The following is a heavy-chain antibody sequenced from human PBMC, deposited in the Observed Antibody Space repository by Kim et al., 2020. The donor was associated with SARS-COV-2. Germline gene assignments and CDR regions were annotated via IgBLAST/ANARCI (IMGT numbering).Heavy chain of an antibody. V-gene: IGHV3-53*01. CDR2: IYTGATT. J-gene: IGHJ6*02. Sequence: GGSLRLSCAPSGFIVSNTYLSWVRQAPGKGLEWVSVIYTGATTYYADSVKGRFTISRDNSRNTVYLQMNSLRADDTAVYYCARLGPVTANYYYGMDVWGQGTKGNVSS. CDR3: ARLGPVTANYYYGMDV. D-gene: IGHD2-21*02. CDR1: GFIVSNTY.